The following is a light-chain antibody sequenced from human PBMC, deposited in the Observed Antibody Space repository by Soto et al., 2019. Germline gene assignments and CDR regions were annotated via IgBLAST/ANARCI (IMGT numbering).Light chain of an antibody. Sequence: QSALTQPRSVSGPPGQSVSISCSGTSSDVGTYNYVSWYQQHPGKAPKLMIYDVSKRPSGVPDRFSGSKSGNTASLTISGLQAEDEADYYCCSYAGGYTHAVFGGGTKLHRP. CDR2: DVS. CDR1: SSDVGTYNY. CDR3: CSYAGGYTHAV. V-gene: IGLV2-11*01. J-gene: IGLJ2*01.